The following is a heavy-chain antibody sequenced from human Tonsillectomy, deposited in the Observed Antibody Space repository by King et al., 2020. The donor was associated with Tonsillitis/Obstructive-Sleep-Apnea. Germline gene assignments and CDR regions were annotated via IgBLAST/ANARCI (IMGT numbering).Heavy chain of an antibody. CDR2: IYYSGST. CDR3: ARGRVVPAVWYYYMDV. Sequence: QLQESGPGLVKPSETLSLTCTVSGGSISSYYWSWIRQPPGKGLEWIGYIYYSGSTNYNPSLKSRVTISVDTSKNQFSLKLSSVTAADTAVYYCARGRVVPAVWYYYMDVWGKGTTVTVSS. J-gene: IGHJ6*03. D-gene: IGHD2-2*01. CDR1: GGSISSYY. V-gene: IGHV4-59*01.